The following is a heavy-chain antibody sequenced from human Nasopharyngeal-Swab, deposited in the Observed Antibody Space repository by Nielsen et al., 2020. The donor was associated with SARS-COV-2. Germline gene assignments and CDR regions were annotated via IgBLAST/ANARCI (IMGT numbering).Heavy chain of an antibody. V-gene: IGHV3-66*01. Sequence: GESLKIFCAASGFTVSSNYMSWVRQAPGKGLEWVSVIYSGGSTYYADSVKGRFTISRDNSKNTLYLQMNSLRAEDTAVYYCARDGTGTTRKNGWFDPWGQGTLVTVSS. CDR3: ARDGTGTTRKNGWFDP. CDR2: IYSGGST. J-gene: IGHJ5*02. D-gene: IGHD1-1*01. CDR1: GFTVSSNY.